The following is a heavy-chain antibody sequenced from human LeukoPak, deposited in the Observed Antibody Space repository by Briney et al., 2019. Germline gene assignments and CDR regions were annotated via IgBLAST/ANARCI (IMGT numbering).Heavy chain of an antibody. J-gene: IGHJ4*02. D-gene: IGHD2/OR15-2a*01. CDR2: INHSGST. V-gene: IGHV4-34*01. CDR3: ARIGQFLFDY. CDR1: GGSISSYY. Sequence: SETLSLTCTVSGGSISSYYWSWIRQPPGKGLEWIGEINHSGSTNYNPSLKSRVTISVDTSKNQFSLKLSSVTAADTAMYYCARIGQFLFDYWDQGTLVTVSS.